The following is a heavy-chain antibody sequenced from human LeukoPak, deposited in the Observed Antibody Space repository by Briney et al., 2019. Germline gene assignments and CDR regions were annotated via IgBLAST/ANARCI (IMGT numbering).Heavy chain of an antibody. CDR1: PCSLSTAGLE. CDR2: IYWDDGK. V-gene: IGHV2-5*02. D-gene: IGHD3-10*01. CDR3: ALIDVYGSGRFFDY. J-gene: IGHJ4*02. Sequence: SRPTLVNPTQTLMLTCTFTPCSLSTAGLEVGWIRQLPGKTLERLALIYWDDGKHYSTFLKTRLTIIKDTSKRQVVLTMTKMEPVGTATYYCALIDVYGSGRFFDYWGQGTVVSVSS.